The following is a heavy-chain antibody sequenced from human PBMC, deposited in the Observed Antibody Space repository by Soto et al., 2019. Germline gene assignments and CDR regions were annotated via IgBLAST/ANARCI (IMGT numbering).Heavy chain of an antibody. CDR1: GYTFTAYY. Sequence: ASVKVSCKASGYTFTAYYMYWVRQAPGQGLEWMGRINPNNGGTNYAQKFQGWVTMTRDTSISTAYMELNRLKSDDTAIYYCARDSSAAYAMDVWGQGTTVTVSS. CDR2: INPNNGGT. J-gene: IGHJ6*02. CDR3: ARDSSAAYAMDV. D-gene: IGHD2-15*01. V-gene: IGHV1-2*04.